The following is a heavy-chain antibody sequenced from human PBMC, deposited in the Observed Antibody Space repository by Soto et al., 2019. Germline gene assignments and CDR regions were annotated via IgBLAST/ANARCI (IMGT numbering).Heavy chain of an antibody. CDR3: ARGMYDFWRGPLFYYYYGMDV. V-gene: IGHV4-59*01. CDR2: IYYSGST. D-gene: IGHD3-3*01. Sequence: PSETLSLTCTVSGGSISSYYWGWIRQPPGKGLEWIGYIYYSGSTNYNPSLKSRVTISVDTSKNQFSLKLSSVTAADTAVYYCARGMYDFWRGPLFYYYYGMDVWGQGTMVTVSS. J-gene: IGHJ6*02. CDR1: GGSISSYY.